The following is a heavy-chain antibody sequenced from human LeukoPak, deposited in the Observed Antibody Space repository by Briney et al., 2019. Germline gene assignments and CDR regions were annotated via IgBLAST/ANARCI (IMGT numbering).Heavy chain of an antibody. CDR2: IYYSGST. CDR3: AREALKSAPDSSGYYFDY. CDR1: GGSISSSSYY. D-gene: IGHD3-22*01. V-gene: IGHV4-39*07. Sequence: PSETLSLTCTVSGGSISSSSYYWGWIRQPPGKGLEWIGSIYYSGSTYYNPSLKSRVTISVDTSKNQFSLKLSSVTAADTAVYYCAREALKSAPDSSGYYFDYWGQGTLVTVSS. J-gene: IGHJ4*02.